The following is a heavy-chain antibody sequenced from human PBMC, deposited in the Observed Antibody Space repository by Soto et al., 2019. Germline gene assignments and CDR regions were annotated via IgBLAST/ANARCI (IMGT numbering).Heavy chain of an antibody. V-gene: IGHV4-30-4*01. CDR2: IYYSGST. J-gene: IGHJ4*02. CDR3: ARGRWMVTVFDY. CDR1: GGSISSGDYY. D-gene: IGHD2-21*02. Sequence: PSETLSLTCTVSGGSISSGDYYWSWIRQPPGKGLEWIGYIYYSGSTYYNPSLKSRVTISVDTSKNQFSLKLSSVTAADTAVYYCARGRWMVTVFDYWGQGTLVTVSS.